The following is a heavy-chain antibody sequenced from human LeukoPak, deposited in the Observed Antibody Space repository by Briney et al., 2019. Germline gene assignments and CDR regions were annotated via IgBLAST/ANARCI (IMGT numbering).Heavy chain of an antibody. J-gene: IGHJ4*02. CDR2: IKEDGSEK. V-gene: IGHV3-7*01. CDR1: GFTFSRYW. CDR3: ARDPLDY. Sequence: GGSLRLSCAASGFTFSRYWMSWVRQAPGKGLEWLANIKEDGSEKYYVDSVKGRFTISRDNAKNSLYLQMNSLRADDTAVYYCARDPLDYWGQGTLVTVSS.